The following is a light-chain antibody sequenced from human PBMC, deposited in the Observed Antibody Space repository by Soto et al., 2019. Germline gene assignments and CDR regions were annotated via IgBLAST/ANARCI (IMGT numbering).Light chain of an antibody. J-gene: IGLJ2*01. Sequence: QSVLTQPPSVSGAPGPRVTISCTGSSSNIGAGYDVHWYQQLPGTAPKLLIYGNSNRPSGVPDRFSDSKSGTSASLAITGLQAEYEADYYCQSYDSSLSGVVFGGGTQLTVL. CDR1: SSNIGAGYD. CDR3: QSYDSSLSGVV. CDR2: GNS. V-gene: IGLV1-40*01.